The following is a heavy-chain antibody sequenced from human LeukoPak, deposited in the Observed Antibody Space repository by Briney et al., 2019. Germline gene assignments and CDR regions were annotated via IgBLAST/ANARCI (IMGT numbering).Heavy chain of an antibody. CDR3: ASGYYDFWSGRIGYYFDY. Sequence: GASVKVSCKASGYTFTSYGISWVRQAPGQGLEWMGGIIPIFGTANYAQKFQGRVTITTDESTSTAYMELSSLRSEDTAVYYCASGYYDFWSGRIGYYFDYWGQGTLVTVSS. J-gene: IGHJ4*02. V-gene: IGHV1-69*05. CDR2: IIPIFGTA. CDR1: GYTFTSYG. D-gene: IGHD3-3*01.